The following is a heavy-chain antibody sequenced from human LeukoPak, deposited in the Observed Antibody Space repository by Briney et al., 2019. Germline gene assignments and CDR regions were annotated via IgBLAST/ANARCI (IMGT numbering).Heavy chain of an antibody. CDR3: ARVRATGAFDY. CDR1: GGSISSSNW. J-gene: IGHJ4*02. CDR2: IYHSGST. V-gene: IGHV4-4*02. Sequence: PSETLSLTCAVSGGSISSSNWWSWVRQPPGKGLEWIGEIYHSGSTNYNPSLKSRVTISVDTSKNQFSLKLSSVTAADTAVYYCARVRATGAFDYWGQGTLVTVSS. D-gene: IGHD7-27*01.